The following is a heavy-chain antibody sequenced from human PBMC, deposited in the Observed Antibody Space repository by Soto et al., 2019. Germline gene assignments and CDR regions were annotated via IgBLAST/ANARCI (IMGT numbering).Heavy chain of an antibody. CDR2: TNAANGYI. CDR1: VYIFSSFS. D-gene: IGHD3-16*01. J-gene: IGHJ6*02. CDR3: ERDGGAGMDV. V-gene: IGHV1-3*02. Sequence: SVKVSCKAAVYIFSSFSVHWLRQAPGQSLEWIGWTNAANGYIEYSLDLQGRVTITRDTSVNTVYMQLSSLTSEDGAVYYCERDGGAGMDVWGQGTTVTVSS.